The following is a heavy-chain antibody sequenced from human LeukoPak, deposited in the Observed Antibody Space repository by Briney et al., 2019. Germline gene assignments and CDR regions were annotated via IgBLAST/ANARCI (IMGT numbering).Heavy chain of an antibody. CDR3: AKDRPGDGYNSD. J-gene: IGHJ4*02. CDR1: EYTLTDLS. CDR2: FDPEDGEI. D-gene: IGHD5-24*01. Sequence: ASVKVSCNVSEYTLTDLSVHWVRQAPGKGLEWMGGFDPEDGEIIYAQKFQGRLTMTEDTSTDTAYMELSSLRAEDTAVYYCAKDRPGDGYNSDWGQGTLVTVSS. V-gene: IGHV1-24*01.